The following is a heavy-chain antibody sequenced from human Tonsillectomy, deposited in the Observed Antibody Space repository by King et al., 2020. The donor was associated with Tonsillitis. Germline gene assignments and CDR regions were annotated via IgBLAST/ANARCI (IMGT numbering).Heavy chain of an antibody. CDR3: ARRAHSGSYYYFDS. CDR2: IYPGDSDT. V-gene: IGHV5-51*01. D-gene: IGHD1-26*01. Sequence: IGWVRQMPGKCLEWMGIIYPGDSDTRYSPSFQGQVTIPADKSISTSYLQWSSLKASDTAMYYCARRAHSGSYYYFDSWGQGTLVTCSS. J-gene: IGHJ4*02.